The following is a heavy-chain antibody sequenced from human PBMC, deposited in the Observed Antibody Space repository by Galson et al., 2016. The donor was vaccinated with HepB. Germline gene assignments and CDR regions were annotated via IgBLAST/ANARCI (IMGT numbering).Heavy chain of an antibody. Sequence: CAISGDSVTSDITTWNWIRQSPSRGLEWLGRTYYWSKWFTDYAVSVEGRITINSDISRNQFSLQLDSVTPDDTAAYFCTRGYMQTGMNVWGQGTTVTVSS. CDR3: TRGYMQTGMNV. V-gene: IGHV6-1*01. CDR2: TYYWSKWFT. CDR1: GDSVTSDITT. J-gene: IGHJ6*02. D-gene: IGHD5-18*01.